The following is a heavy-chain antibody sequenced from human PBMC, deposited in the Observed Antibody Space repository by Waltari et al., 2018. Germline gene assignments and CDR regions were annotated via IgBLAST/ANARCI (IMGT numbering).Heavy chain of an antibody. CDR1: GSSFESYG. CDR2: FNPDNGDG. J-gene: IGHJ4*02. CDR3: ARRSPYSGFDY. D-gene: IGHD2-15*01. Sequence: QVQLVQSGVEVKKPGASVTVSCKASGSSFESYGISWVRQAPGQGLEWMGWFNPDNGDGNYAQKFQGRVTMTTDSSTTTAHMELRSLGSDDTAVYYCARRSPYSGFDYWGQGTLVTVSS. V-gene: IGHV1-18*01.